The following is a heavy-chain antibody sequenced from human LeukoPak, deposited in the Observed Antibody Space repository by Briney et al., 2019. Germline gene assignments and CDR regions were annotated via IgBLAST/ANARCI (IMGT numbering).Heavy chain of an antibody. CDR2: INGGSGNT. Sequence: GGSLRLSCAASGYTFTDYTMHWLRQAPGQRLDWMGWINGGSGNTKYSPEFQGRVTITRDTSASIAYMELSSLRSEDTAVYYCANPRYDSSGYYYVDWGQGTLVTVSS. D-gene: IGHD3-22*01. CDR1: GYTFTDYT. J-gene: IGHJ4*02. CDR3: ANPRYDSSGYYYVD. V-gene: IGHV1-3*01.